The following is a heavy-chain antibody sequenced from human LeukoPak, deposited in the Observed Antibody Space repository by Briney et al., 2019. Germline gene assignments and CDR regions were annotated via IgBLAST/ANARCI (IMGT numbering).Heavy chain of an antibody. J-gene: IGHJ3*02. CDR3: ARDPPTFDAFDI. CDR2: INHSGST. Sequence: PSETLSLTCAVYGGSFSGYYWGWIRQSPGKGLEWIGEINHSGSTNYNPSLKGRVTISVDTSKNQFSLKLSSVTAADTAVYYCARDPPTFDAFDIWGQGTMVTVSS. V-gene: IGHV4-34*01. CDR1: GGSFSGYY. D-gene: IGHD3-16*01.